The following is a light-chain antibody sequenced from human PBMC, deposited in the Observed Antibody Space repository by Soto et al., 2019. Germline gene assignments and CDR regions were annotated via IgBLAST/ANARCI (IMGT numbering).Light chain of an antibody. CDR2: DNN. CDR3: GTWDSSLSAGYV. V-gene: IGLV1-51*01. CDR1: SSNIGSNT. Sequence: QAVVTQPPSASGTPGQRVSMSCSGSSSNIGSNTVNWYQQLPGTAPKLLIYDNNKRPSGIPDRFSGSKSGTSATLGITGLQTGDEADYYCGTWDSSLSAGYVFGTGTKLTVL. J-gene: IGLJ1*01.